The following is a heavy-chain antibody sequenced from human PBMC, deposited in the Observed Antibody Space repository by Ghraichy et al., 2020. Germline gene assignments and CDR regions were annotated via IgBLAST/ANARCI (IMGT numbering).Heavy chain of an antibody. Sequence: GGSLRLSCAASGFTFSEYTMNWVRQAPGKGLRWVSSISTTSAYIFYADSVKGRFTISRDNAKNSLSLQMSSLRVEDTAVYYCATNGLVGATTNFDYWGQGTLVTVSS. CDR1: GFTFSEYT. V-gene: IGHV3-21*01. D-gene: IGHD1-26*01. CDR2: ISTTSAYI. CDR3: ATNGLVGATTNFDY. J-gene: IGHJ4*02.